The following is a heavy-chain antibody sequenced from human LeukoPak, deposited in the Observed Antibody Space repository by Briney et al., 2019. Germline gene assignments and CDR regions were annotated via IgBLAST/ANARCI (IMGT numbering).Heavy chain of an antibody. V-gene: IGHV4-61*02. Sequence: PSQTLSLTCTVSGGSISSGSYYWSWIRQAAGKGLEWIGRIYPSGSTNYNPSLKSRVTISVDTSKNQFSLKLSSVTAADTAVYYCARASCSSGWYFDYWGQGTLVTVSS. J-gene: IGHJ4*02. CDR3: ARASCSSGWYFDY. CDR2: IYPSGST. D-gene: IGHD6-19*01. CDR1: GGSISSGSYY.